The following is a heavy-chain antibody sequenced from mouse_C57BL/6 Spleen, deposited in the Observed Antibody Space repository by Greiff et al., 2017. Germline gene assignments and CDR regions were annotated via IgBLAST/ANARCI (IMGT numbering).Heavy chain of an antibody. CDR3: ARKETCGSFAY. V-gene: IGHV1-18*01. Sequence: EVQLQESGPELVKPGASVKIPCKASGYTFTDYNMDWVQQSHGKSLEWIGDINPNNGGTFYNQKFKGKATLTVDKSSSTAYMELRSLTSEDTAVYYCARKETCGSFAYWGQGTLVTVSA. CDR1: GYTFTDYN. CDR2: INPNNGGT. J-gene: IGHJ3*01. D-gene: IGHD1-1*02.